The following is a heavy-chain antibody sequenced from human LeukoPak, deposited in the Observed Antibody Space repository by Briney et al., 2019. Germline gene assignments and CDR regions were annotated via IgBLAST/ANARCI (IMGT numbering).Heavy chain of an antibody. CDR1: GASISNSRSF. CDR3: ARNGAVDWDAEYAFDI. J-gene: IGHJ3*02. CDR2: MYYSGST. Sequence: TTSETLSLTCTVSGASISNSRSFWGWIRQPPGKGLEWIGYMYYSGSTKYNSSLKSRVTISVDTSKNQFSLKLSSVTAADTAVYYCARNGAVDWDAEYAFDIWGQGTWVTVSS. D-gene: IGHD3/OR15-3a*01. V-gene: IGHV4-61*05.